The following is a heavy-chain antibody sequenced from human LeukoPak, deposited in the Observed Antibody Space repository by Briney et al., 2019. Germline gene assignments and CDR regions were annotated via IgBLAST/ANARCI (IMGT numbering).Heavy chain of an antibody. Sequence: GESLKISCKGSGYSFTSYWIGWVRQLPGRGLEWMGIIYPSDSDTRYSPSFQGQVTISADKSISTAYLQWSSLKASDTAMYYCARLSGGSYSFPKNWGQGTLVTVSS. CDR3: ARLSGGSYSFPKN. D-gene: IGHD1-26*01. V-gene: IGHV5-51*01. J-gene: IGHJ4*02. CDR2: IYPSDSDT. CDR1: GYSFTSYW.